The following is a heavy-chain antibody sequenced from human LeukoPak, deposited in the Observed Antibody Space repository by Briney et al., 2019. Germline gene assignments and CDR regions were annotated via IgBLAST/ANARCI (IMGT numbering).Heavy chain of an antibody. CDR1: GLTFNNYA. CDR2: ISGRGASK. Sequence: GGSLRLSCAVSGLTFNNYAMSWVRQAPGKGLEWVSGISGRGASKYYADSVKGRFTISRDNSKNTLYLQMNNLRAEDTAVYYCAKGVVVAPDVTPFDYWGQGTLVTVSS. D-gene: IGHD2-2*01. V-gene: IGHV3-23*01. J-gene: IGHJ4*02. CDR3: AKGVVVAPDVTPFDY.